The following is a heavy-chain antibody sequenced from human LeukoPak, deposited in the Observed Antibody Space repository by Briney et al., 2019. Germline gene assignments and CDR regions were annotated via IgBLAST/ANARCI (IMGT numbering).Heavy chain of an antibody. CDR1: GDSITSSNFF. D-gene: IGHD5-24*01. CDR3: AREVNVAAGSDGFDI. Sequence: SEILSLTCTVSGDSITSSNFFWIWIRQPPGGDLEWIGYMRYNGGASYNPSLRSRTTISLDTSKNEFSLRLTSVTAPDTAIYYCAREVNVAAGSDGFDIWGPGTMVTVSP. J-gene: IGHJ3*02. V-gene: IGHV4-30-4*01. CDR2: MRYNGGA.